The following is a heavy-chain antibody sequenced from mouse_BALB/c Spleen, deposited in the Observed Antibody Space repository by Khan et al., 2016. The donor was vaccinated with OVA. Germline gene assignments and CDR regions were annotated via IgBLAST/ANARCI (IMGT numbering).Heavy chain of an antibody. CDR2: MIYTGYT. CDR1: GDSITSGY. J-gene: IGHJ3*01. Sequence: VQLKESGPSLVKPSQTLSLTCSVTGDSITSGYWSWIRKFPGNKLEYMGYMIYTGYTDYNPSLKSRLAITRNTSKIQTYLQLNSVTTEDTSTYYCARSTYRYAFAYWGQGTLVTVSA. D-gene: IGHD2-14*01. CDR3: ARSTYRYAFAY. V-gene: IGHV3-8*02.